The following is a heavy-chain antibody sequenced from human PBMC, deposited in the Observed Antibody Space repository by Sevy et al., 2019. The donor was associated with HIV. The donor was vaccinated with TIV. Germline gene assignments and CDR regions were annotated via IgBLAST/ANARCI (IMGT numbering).Heavy chain of an antibody. V-gene: IGHV3-23*01. CDR1: GFTFSSYA. D-gene: IGHD3-16*01. CDR3: AKDMYDDYVWGSCPHEY. CDR2: ISGSGGST. Sequence: GGSLRLSCAASGFTFSSYAMSWVRQAPGKGLEWVSAISGSGGSTYYADSVKGRFTISRDNSKNTLYLQMNSLRAEDTAVYDCAKDMYDDYVWGSCPHEYWGQGTLVTVSS. J-gene: IGHJ4*02.